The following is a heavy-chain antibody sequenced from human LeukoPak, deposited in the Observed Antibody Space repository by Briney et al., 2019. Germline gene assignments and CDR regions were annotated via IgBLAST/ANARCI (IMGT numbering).Heavy chain of an antibody. V-gene: IGHV3-48*04. D-gene: IGHD3-9*01. CDR2: ISSSSSTI. Sequence: GASLRLSCAASGFTFSSYSMNWLRQAPGKGLEWVSYISSSSSTIYYADSVKGRFTISRDNAKNSLYLQMNSLRAEDTAVYYWASSPDYDILTGYYWAKYYFDYWGQGTLVTVSS. CDR3: ASSPDYDILTGYYWAKYYFDY. CDR1: GFTFSSYS. J-gene: IGHJ4*02.